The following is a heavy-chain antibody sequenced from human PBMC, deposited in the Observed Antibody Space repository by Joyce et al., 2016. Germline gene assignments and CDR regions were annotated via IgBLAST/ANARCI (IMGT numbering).Heavy chain of an antibody. V-gene: IGHV1-18*01. D-gene: IGHD6-13*01. CDR2: TSSYNANT. Sequence: VQLVQSGAEVKKPGASVKVPCKSSGYTFASYGISWVRQAPGQGLEWMAWTSSYNANTNYAQKRQGSGTLTTDTSTGTAYMELRSLGADETAVYYCAREAWVAAAGQQDAFDIWGQGTMVTVSS. CDR3: AREAWVAAAGQQDAFDI. J-gene: IGHJ3*02. CDR1: GYTFASYG.